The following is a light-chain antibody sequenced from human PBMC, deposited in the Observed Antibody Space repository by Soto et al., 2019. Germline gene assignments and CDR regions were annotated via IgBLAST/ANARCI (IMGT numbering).Light chain of an antibody. CDR3: QVWDSSSDLVV. V-gene: IGLV3-21*02. Sequence: SYELTQPPSVSVAPGQTAKITCGGTNIGSKSVHWYQQRPGQAPVLVVYDDFDRPSGIPERFSGSNSGNTATLTISRVEAGDEADYFCQVWDSSSDLVVFGGGTKVTV. CDR1: NIGSKS. CDR2: DDF. J-gene: IGLJ2*01.